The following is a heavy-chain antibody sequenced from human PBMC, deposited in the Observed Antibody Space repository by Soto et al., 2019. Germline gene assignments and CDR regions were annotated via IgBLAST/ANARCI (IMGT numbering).Heavy chain of an antibody. CDR1: GFTFSSYA. Sequence: GGSLRLSCAASGFTFSSYAMSWVRQAPGKGLEWVSAISGSGGSTYYADSVKGRFTISRDNSKNTLYLQMNSLRAEDTAVYYCAKGKYQLLVYYYGMDVWGQGTTVTVSS. J-gene: IGHJ6*02. D-gene: IGHD2-2*01. CDR2: ISGSGGST. CDR3: AKGKYQLLVYYYGMDV. V-gene: IGHV3-23*01.